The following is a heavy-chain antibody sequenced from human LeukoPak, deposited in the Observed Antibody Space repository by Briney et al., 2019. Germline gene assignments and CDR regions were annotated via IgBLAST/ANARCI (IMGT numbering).Heavy chain of an antibody. CDR2: IYYSGST. V-gene: IGHV4-59*01. J-gene: IGHJ6*03. D-gene: IGHD3-9*01. Sequence: SETLSLTCTLSGGSISSYYWSWIRQPPGKGLEWIGYIYYSGSTNYNPSLKSRVTISVDTSKNQFSLKLSSVTAAETAVYYCARDGNFDWLLPYYYMDVWGKGTTVTVSS. CDR1: GGSISSYY. CDR3: ARDGNFDWLLPYYYMDV.